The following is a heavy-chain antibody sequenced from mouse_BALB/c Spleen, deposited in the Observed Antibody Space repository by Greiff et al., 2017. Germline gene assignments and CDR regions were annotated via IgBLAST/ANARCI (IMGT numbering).Heavy chain of an antibody. J-gene: IGHJ3*01. CDR3: ARWGNYPFAY. V-gene: IGHV1S132*01. CDR1: GYTFTSYW. D-gene: IGHD2-1*01. CDR2: IFPGTGTT. Sequence: VQLQQSGAELVKPGASVKLSCKTSGYTFTSYWIQWVKQSPGQGLGWIGEIFPGTGTTYYNEKFKGKATLTIDTSSSTAYMQLSSLTSEDSAVYFCARWGNYPFAYWGQGTLVTVSA.